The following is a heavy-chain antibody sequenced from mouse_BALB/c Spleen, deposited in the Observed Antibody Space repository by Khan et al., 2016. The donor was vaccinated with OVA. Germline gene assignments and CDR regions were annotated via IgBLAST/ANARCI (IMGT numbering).Heavy chain of an antibody. D-gene: IGHD2-5*01. V-gene: IGHV1S137*01. CDR1: GYTFTDFT. J-gene: IGHJ3*01. Sequence: VQLQESGAELVRPGVSVKISCKGSGYTFTDFTLHWVKQSHAMSLEWIGVISTYYGDATYNQRFKDKATMTVDKSSSTAYMELARLTSEDSAILSSKNGGGGDRLAYWGQGTLVTVSA. CDR3: KNGGGGDRLAY. CDR2: ISTYYGDA.